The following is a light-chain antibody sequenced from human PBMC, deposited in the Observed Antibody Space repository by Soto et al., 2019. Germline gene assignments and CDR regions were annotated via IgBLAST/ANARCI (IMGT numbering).Light chain of an antibody. Sequence: QSALTQPASVSGSPGQSITISCTGTSSDIGYYNYVSWYQQHPGKAPKLIIYEVNNRPSGVSNRFSGSKSANTASLTISGLQAENEADYHCSSYTPTSIVVFGAGTKLTVL. CDR2: EVN. CDR1: SSDIGYYNY. V-gene: IGLV2-14*01. CDR3: SSYTPTSIVV. J-gene: IGLJ1*01.